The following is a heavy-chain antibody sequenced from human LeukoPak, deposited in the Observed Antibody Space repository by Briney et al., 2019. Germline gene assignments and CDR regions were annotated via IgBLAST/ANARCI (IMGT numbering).Heavy chain of an antibody. CDR2: INSDGINT. V-gene: IGHV3-74*01. Sequence: GGSLRLSCAASGFTFSNYWMHWVRQAPGKGLVWVSRINSDGINTSYADSVKGRFTISSDNAENSLYLQMNSLRAEDTAFYYCARPLLYYYGSETYFWFDLWGQGTLVTVSS. CDR3: ARPLLYYYGSETYFWFDL. J-gene: IGHJ5*02. CDR1: GFTFSNYW. D-gene: IGHD3-10*01.